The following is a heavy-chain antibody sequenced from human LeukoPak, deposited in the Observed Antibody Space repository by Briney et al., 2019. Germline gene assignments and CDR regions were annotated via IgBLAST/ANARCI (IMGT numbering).Heavy chain of an antibody. J-gene: IGHJ4*02. CDR2: IHYSGSS. CDR3: ASYDILTGYRCFDY. CDR1: GDSISSSSYY. D-gene: IGHD3-9*01. Sequence: SETLSLTCTVSGDSISSSSYYWDWIRQPPGKGLEWIASIHYSGSSYYNPSLKSRVTISVDTSKNQFSLKLSSVTAADTAVYYCASYDILTGYRCFDYWGQGTLVTVSS. V-gene: IGHV4-39*01.